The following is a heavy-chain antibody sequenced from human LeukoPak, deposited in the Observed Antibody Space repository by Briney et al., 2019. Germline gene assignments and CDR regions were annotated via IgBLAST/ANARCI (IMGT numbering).Heavy chain of an antibody. CDR3: ASVDYYDSSGYYYPGSFDY. Sequence: PSETLSLTCAVSGGSISSSNWWSWVRQPPGKGLEWIGEIYHSGSTNYNPSLKSRATISVDKSKNQFSLKLSSVTAADTAVYYCASVDYYDSSGYYYPGSFDYWGQGTLVTVSS. J-gene: IGHJ4*02. CDR1: GGSISSSNW. CDR2: IYHSGST. D-gene: IGHD3-22*01. V-gene: IGHV4-4*02.